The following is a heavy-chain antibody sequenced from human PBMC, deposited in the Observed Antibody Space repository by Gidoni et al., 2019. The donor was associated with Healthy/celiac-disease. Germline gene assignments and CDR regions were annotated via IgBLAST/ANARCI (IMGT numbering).Heavy chain of an antibody. D-gene: IGHD3-3*01. Sequence: QVQLQESGPGLVKPSETLSLTCAVAGDSISSGYYWGWIRQPPGKGLEWIGSIYHIGSTYYNPSLKSRVTISVDTSKTQFSLKLSSVTAADTAVYYCAQNAYDFLSGYPRGWGQGTLVTVSS. V-gene: IGHV4-38-2*01. J-gene: IGHJ4*02. CDR3: AQNAYDFLSGYPRG. CDR1: GDSISSGYY. CDR2: IYHIGST.